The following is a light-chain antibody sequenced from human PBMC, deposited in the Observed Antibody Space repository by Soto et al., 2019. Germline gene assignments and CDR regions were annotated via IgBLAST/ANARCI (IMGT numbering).Light chain of an antibody. Sequence: DIQMTQSPSAMSASVGDRVTITCRASQAISHYLAWFHQRPGKVPKRLIYGASTLQSGVPSRFSGSGSGTEFTLTISSLQPEDFGTYYWLQYNTYPLSFGGGTKVE. V-gene: IGKV1-17*03. CDR1: QAISHY. CDR3: LQYNTYPLS. CDR2: GAS. J-gene: IGKJ4*01.